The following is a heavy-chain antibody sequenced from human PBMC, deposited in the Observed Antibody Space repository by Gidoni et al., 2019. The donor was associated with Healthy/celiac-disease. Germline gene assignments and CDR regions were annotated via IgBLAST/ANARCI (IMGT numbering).Heavy chain of an antibody. Sequence: EVQLLESGGGLVQSGGSLRLSCAASGFTFSRYAMSWVRQAPGKGLEWVSAISGSGGSTYYADSVKGRFTISRDNSKNTLYLQMNSLRAEDTAVYYCARELHYYGSGSYYSLEATLGYWGQGTLVTVSS. CDR2: ISGSGGST. CDR3: ARELHYYGSGSYYSLEATLGY. J-gene: IGHJ4*02. V-gene: IGHV3-23*01. D-gene: IGHD3-10*01. CDR1: GFTFSRYA.